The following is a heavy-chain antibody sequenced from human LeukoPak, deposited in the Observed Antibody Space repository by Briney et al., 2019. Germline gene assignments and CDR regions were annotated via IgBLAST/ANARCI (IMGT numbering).Heavy chain of an antibody. CDR1: GGSISGSSYY. V-gene: IGHV4-39*01. D-gene: IGHD3-3*01. CDR2: IYYSGST. CDR3: ARHSAYYDFWSGYSTFDY. J-gene: IGHJ4*02. Sequence: SETLSLTCTVSGGSISGSSYYWGWIRQPPGKGLEWIGSIYYSGSTYYNPSLKSRVTISVDTSKNQFSLKLSSVTAADTAVYYCARHSAYYDFWSGYSTFDYWGQGTLVTVSS.